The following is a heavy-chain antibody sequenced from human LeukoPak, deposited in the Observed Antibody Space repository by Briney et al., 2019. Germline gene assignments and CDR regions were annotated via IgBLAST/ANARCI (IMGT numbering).Heavy chain of an antibody. J-gene: IGHJ4*02. CDR3: AKDCAPRKNVVDNYFDS. CDR1: GFSFSSYA. D-gene: IGHD1-1*01. CDR2: INSSGGGT. V-gene: IGHV3-23*01. Sequence: GGSLRLSCAASGFSFSSYAMSWVRQAPGKGLEWVSPINSSGGGTYYADSVEGRCSASTDNSRNTMYLQMNGLRADDTAVYYCAKDCAPRKNVVDNYFDSWGQGTLVTVSS.